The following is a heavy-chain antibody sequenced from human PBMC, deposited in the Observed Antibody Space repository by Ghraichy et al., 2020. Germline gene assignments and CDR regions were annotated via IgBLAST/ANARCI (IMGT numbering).Heavy chain of an antibody. CDR2: TYYRSKWYN. Sequence: SQTLSLTCAISGDSVSSNSAAWNWIRQSPSRGLDWLGRTYYRSKWYNDYAVSVKSRITINPDTSKNQFSLQLNSVTPEDTAVYYCARGAYSSTTYYYYYMDVWGKGTTVTVSS. D-gene: IGHD6-13*01. V-gene: IGHV6-1*01. J-gene: IGHJ6*03. CDR3: ARGAYSSTTYYYYYMDV. CDR1: GDSVSSNSAA.